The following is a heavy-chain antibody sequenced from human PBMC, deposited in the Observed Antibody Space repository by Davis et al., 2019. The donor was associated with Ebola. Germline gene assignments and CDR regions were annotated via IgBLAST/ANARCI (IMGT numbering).Heavy chain of an antibody. D-gene: IGHD3-3*01. J-gene: IGHJ6*04. CDR1: GVTVSSNY. Sequence: GESLKISCAASGVTVSSNYMSWVRQAPGKGLEWVSVIYIGGNTYYADSVKGRFTISRDNSKNTLYLQMDSLRAEDTAVYYCAKGGITIFGVVADYYYYYGMDVWGKGTTVTVSS. V-gene: IGHV3-53*01. CDR2: IYIGGNT. CDR3: AKGGITIFGVVADYYYYYGMDV.